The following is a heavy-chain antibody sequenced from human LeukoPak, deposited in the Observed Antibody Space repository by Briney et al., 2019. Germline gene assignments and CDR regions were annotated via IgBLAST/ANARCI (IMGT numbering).Heavy chain of an antibody. CDR3: ARGVPYGVTNQYYFDY. Sequence: ASVKVSCKASGYTFTSYGISWVRQAPGQGLEWMGWISAYNGNTNYAQKLQGRVTMTTDTSTSTAYMELRSLRPDDTAVYYCARGVPYGVTNQYYFDYWGQGTLVTVSS. CDR1: GYTFTSYG. CDR2: ISAYNGNT. J-gene: IGHJ4*02. D-gene: IGHD4-17*01. V-gene: IGHV1-18*01.